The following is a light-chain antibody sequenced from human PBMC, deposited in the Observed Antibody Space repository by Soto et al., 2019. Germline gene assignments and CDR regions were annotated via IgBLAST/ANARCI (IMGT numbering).Light chain of an antibody. Sequence: QSALTQPASVSGSPGQSITISCTGTSSDVGGYNYVSWYQQHPGNAPKLMIYDVSHRPSGVSNRFSGSKSGNTASLTISGLQAEDEADYYCSSYTSSSTSFGGGTKVTVL. CDR2: DVS. CDR3: SSYTSSSTS. CDR1: SSDVGGYNY. J-gene: IGLJ2*01. V-gene: IGLV2-14*01.